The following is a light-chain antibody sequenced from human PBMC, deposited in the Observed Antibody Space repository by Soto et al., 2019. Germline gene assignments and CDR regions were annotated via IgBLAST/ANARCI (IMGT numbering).Light chain of an antibody. CDR3: SSYAGSNNVV. CDR2: EVS. Sequence: QSVLTQPPSASGSPGQSVTISCTGTSSDVGGYNYVSWYQQHPGKAPKLMIYEVSKQPSGVPDRFSGSKFGNTASLTVSGLQAEDEADYYCSSYAGSNNVVFGGGTKLTVL. V-gene: IGLV2-8*01. J-gene: IGLJ2*01. CDR1: SSDVGGYNY.